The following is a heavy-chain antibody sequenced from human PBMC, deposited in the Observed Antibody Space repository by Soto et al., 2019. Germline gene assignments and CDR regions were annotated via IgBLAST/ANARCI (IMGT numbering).Heavy chain of an antibody. Sequence: SVKVSCKASGTFKSYSITWVRQAPGQGLEWMGVITPMFGTINYAQKFQGRVTITADESTNTAYMELSSLRSGDTAVYYCARPRRETFLNDAFDIWGQGTMVTVSS. V-gene: IGHV1-69*13. CDR1: GTFKSYS. CDR2: ITPMFGTI. J-gene: IGHJ3*02. CDR3: ARPRRETFLNDAFDI.